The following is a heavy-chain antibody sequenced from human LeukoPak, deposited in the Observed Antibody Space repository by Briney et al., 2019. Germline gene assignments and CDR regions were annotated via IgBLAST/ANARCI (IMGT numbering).Heavy chain of an antibody. V-gene: IGHV4-59*08. J-gene: IGHJ5*02. CDR1: GDSISTYY. Sequence: SDTLSLTCTVSGDSISTYYWNWIRQPPGKGLEWMGHLHYSGSTNYNPSLNSRVTISVDTSKSQFSLKLNSVTAADTAVYYCARRVSGSGFGESNWFDPWGQGTLVTVSS. D-gene: IGHD3-10*01. CDR3: ARRVSGSGFGESNWFDP. CDR2: LHYSGST.